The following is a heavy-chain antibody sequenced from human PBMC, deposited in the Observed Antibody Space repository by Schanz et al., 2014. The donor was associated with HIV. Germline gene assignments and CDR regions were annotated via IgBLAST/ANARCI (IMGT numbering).Heavy chain of an antibody. V-gene: IGHV1-2*02. CDR2: VNPKSGGT. J-gene: IGHJ4*02. Sequence: QVHLVQSGAEVKKPGASVKVSCKASGYIFTGYYIHWVRQAPGQGLEWMGWVNPKSGGTNYTKKFQGRVTMTRDTSIGTAYLELSRLISDDTAVYFCARDDFGDYGGGHWGQGTLVTVSS. CDR1: GYIFTGYY. D-gene: IGHD4-17*01. CDR3: ARDDFGDYGGGH.